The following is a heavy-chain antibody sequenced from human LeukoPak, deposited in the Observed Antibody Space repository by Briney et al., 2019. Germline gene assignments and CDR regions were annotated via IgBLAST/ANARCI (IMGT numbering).Heavy chain of an antibody. CDR3: ATSSSWYGRSWFDP. Sequence: SETLSLTCTVSGGSISSGSYYWSWIRQPAGKGLEWIGRIYTSGSTSYNPSLKSRVTISVDTSKNQFSLKLSSVTAADTAVYYCATSSSWYGRSWFDPWGQGTLVTVSS. J-gene: IGHJ5*02. CDR1: GGSISSGSYY. V-gene: IGHV4-61*02. CDR2: IYTSGST. D-gene: IGHD6-13*01.